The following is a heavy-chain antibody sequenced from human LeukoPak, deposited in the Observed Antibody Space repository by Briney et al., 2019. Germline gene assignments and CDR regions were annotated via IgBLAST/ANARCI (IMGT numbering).Heavy chain of an antibody. D-gene: IGHD3-22*01. Sequence: ASVKVSCKASGYTFTSYGISWVRQAPGQGLEWMGWISAYNGNTYYAQKLQGRVTMTTDTSTSTAYMELRSLRSDDTAVYYCARDLSNYYDSSGYYYGHYWGQGTLVTVSS. CDR1: GYTFTSYG. CDR2: ISAYNGNT. V-gene: IGHV1-18*01. CDR3: ARDLSNYYDSSGYYYGHY. J-gene: IGHJ4*02.